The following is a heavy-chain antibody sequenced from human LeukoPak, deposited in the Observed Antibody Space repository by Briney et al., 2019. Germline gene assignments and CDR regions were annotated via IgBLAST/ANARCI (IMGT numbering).Heavy chain of an antibody. Sequence: GASVKVSCKASGYTFTSYGISWVRQAPGQGLEWMGWISAYNGNTNYAQKLQGRVTMTTDTSTSTAYMELRSLRFDDTAVYYCARDRERVVATMGYYWGQGTLVTVSS. CDR3: ARDRERVVATMGYY. V-gene: IGHV1-18*01. J-gene: IGHJ4*02. D-gene: IGHD5-12*01. CDR1: GYTFTSYG. CDR2: ISAYNGNT.